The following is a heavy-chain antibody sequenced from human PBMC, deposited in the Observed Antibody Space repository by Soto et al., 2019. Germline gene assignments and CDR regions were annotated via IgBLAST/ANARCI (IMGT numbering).Heavy chain of an antibody. D-gene: IGHD6-13*01. V-gene: IGHV1-69*06. CDR1: GDTFSSYA. Sequence: QVQLVQSGAEVRKPGSSVKVSCKASGDTFSSYAISWVRQAPGQGLEWMGGIVPFIGTTNYAQNFQGRVTITADKSTSTTYMELTSLRSEDTAVYYCARGGFSSSWRFDYWGQGALVTVSS. CDR3: ARGGFSSSWRFDY. CDR2: IVPFIGTT. J-gene: IGHJ4*02.